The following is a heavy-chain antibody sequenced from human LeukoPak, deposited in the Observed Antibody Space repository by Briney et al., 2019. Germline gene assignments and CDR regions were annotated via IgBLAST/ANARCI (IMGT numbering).Heavy chain of an antibody. J-gene: IGHJ3*02. CDR1: GFTFSTYT. CDR2: ISYSSFYI. CDR3: ARDLYCSTTSCTDAFDI. V-gene: IGHV3-21*01. D-gene: IGHD2-2*01. Sequence: GGSLRLSCAASGFTFSTYTMNWVRQAPGKALEWVSSISYSSFYIYYADSVKGRFTISRDNAKNALYLQMSSLRAEDTAVYYCARDLYCSTTSCTDAFDIWGQGTKVTASS.